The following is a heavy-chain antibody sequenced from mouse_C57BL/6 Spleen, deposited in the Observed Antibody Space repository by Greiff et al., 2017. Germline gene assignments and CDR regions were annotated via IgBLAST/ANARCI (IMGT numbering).Heavy chain of an antibody. J-gene: IGHJ3*01. Sequence: VQLQQSGPGLVKPSQSLSLTCSVTGYSITSGYYWNWIRQFPGNKLEWMGYISYDGSNNYNPSLKNRISITRDTSKNQFFLKLNSVTTEDTATYYCARFYYDYDGAYWGQGTLVTVSA. V-gene: IGHV3-6*01. D-gene: IGHD2-4*01. CDR1: GYSITSGYY. CDR3: ARFYYDYDGAY. CDR2: ISYDGSN.